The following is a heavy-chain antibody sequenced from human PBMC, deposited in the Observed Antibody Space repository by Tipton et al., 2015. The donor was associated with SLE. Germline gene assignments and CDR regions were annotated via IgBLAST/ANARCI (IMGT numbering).Heavy chain of an antibody. J-gene: IGHJ2*01. V-gene: IGHV4-59*01. CDR3: AKADGAVGGQVPYWYFDL. CDR2: IYYRGSPYYRESA. CDR1: GGSIRSYY. Sequence: TLSLTCTVSGGSIRSYYWSWIRLTPGKGLEWIGDIYYRGSPYYRESATYNPSLESRATMSLDTPKNQFSLKLSSATAADTAVYYCAKADGAVGGQVPYWYFDLWGRGSLVSVSS. D-gene: IGHD1-26*01.